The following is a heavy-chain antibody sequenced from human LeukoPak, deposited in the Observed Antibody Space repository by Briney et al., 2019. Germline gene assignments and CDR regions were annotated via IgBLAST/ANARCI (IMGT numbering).Heavy chain of an antibody. V-gene: IGHV3-23*01. D-gene: IGHD5/OR15-5a*01. Sequence: GGSLRLSCTASGFTLSTYAMNWVRQAPGKGLEWVSSISHSGDTSDYADSVKGRITISRDNSKNTLYLQMNSLSAEDTAMYYCRRQFLVGVSWGPGTLVTVSS. CDR3: RRQFLVGVS. CDR2: ISHSGDTS. CDR1: GFTLSTYA. J-gene: IGHJ5*02.